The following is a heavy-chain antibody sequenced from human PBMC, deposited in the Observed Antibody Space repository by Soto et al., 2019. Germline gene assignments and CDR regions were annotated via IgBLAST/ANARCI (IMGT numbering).Heavy chain of an antibody. CDR2: FYGGGYP. D-gene: IGHD3-10*01. CDR1: EFTVSDRY. J-gene: IGHJ4*02. CDR3: AGGGGSSGSVRYFDF. Sequence: DVQVVESGGHLVQPGGSLRLSCAASEFTVSDRYMSWARQAPGKGLEWVSVFYGGGYPYYADSVKGRFIISRDDSXXTFFLQRNRLRAGDTAVYYGAGGGGSSGSVRYFDFWGQGTLVTVSS. V-gene: IGHV3-66*01.